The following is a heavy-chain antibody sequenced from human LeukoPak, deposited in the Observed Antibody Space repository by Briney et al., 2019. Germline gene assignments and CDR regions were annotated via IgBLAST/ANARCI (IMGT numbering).Heavy chain of an antibody. V-gene: IGHV1-8*01. CDR3: AREALAYGSGNRDY. D-gene: IGHD3-10*01. J-gene: IGHJ4*02. CDR1: GYTFTSYD. CDR2: MNPNSGNT. Sequence: ASVKVSCKASGYTFTSYDINWVRQATGQGLEWMGWMNPNSGNTGYAQKFQGRVTMTRNTPISTAYMELSSLRSEDTAMYYCAREALAYGSGNRDYWGQGTLVTVSS.